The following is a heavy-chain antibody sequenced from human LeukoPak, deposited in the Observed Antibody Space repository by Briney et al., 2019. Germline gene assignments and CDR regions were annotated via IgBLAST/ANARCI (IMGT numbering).Heavy chain of an antibody. Sequence: GGAVRLSCAASGFTFSSYWMHWVRQAPGKGLVWVSRINSDGSSTSYADSVKGRFTISRDNAKNSLYLQMNSLRADDTAVYYCARYRDGSAFDIWGQGTMVTVSS. J-gene: IGHJ3*02. CDR2: INSDGSST. D-gene: IGHD1-26*01. CDR3: ARYRDGSAFDI. CDR1: GFTFSSYW. V-gene: IGHV3-74*01.